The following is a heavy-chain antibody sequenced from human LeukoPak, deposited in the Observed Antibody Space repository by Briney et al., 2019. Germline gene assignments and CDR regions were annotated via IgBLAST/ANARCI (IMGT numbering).Heavy chain of an antibody. D-gene: IGHD1-26*01. CDR1: GFTFSSYT. Sequence: PGGSLRLSCAASGFTFSSYTMNWVRLAPGKGLEWISYIVSSSSTIYYADSVKGRFTISRDNAKNSLYLQMNSLRAEDTAVYYCARVPGSYNYCDYWGQGTLVTVSS. CDR3: ARVPGSYNYCDY. V-gene: IGHV3-48*01. CDR2: IVSSSSTI. J-gene: IGHJ4*02.